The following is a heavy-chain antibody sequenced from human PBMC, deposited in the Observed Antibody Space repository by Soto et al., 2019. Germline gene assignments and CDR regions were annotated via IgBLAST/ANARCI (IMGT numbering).Heavy chain of an antibody. J-gene: IGHJ6*02. V-gene: IGHV1-18*04. CDR2: ISAYNSNT. Sequence: SVKVSCKASGYTFTSYGISWVRQAPGQGLEWMGWISAYNSNTNYAQKLQGRVTMTTDTSTSTAYMELRSLRSDDTAVYYCARDGFLGYCSSTSCSHYYYYGMDVWGQGTTVTVSS. CDR1: GYTFTSYG. D-gene: IGHD2-2*01. CDR3: ARDGFLGYCSSTSCSHYYYYGMDV.